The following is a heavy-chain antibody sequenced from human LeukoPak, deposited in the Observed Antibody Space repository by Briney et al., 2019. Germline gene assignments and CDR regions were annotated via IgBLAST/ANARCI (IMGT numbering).Heavy chain of an antibody. J-gene: IGHJ6*03. Sequence: ASVKVSCKASGYTFTSYYMHWVRQAPGQGLEWMGIINPSGGSTSYAQKFQGRVTMTRDMSTSTVYMELSSLRSEDTAVYYCARDSKSSGGYSGYDSLGHMDVWGKGTTVTVSS. CDR2: INPSGGST. D-gene: IGHD5-12*01. V-gene: IGHV1-46*01. CDR1: GYTFTSYY. CDR3: ARDSKSSGGYSGYDSLGHMDV.